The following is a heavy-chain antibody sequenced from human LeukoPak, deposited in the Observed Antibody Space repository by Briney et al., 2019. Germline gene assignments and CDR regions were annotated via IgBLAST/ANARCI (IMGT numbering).Heavy chain of an antibody. CDR3: ARKGHSGHYYNYYYYMDV. D-gene: IGHD3-22*01. CDR1: GGSISSSSYY. Sequence: SETLSLTCTVSGGSISSSSYYWGWIRQPPGKGLDWIGNIYYNGGTYYNPSLKSRVTISVDTSKNQFSLKLSSVTAADTAVYYCARKGHSGHYYNYYYYMDVWGKGTTVTISS. J-gene: IGHJ6*03. CDR2: IYYNGGT. V-gene: IGHV4-39*01.